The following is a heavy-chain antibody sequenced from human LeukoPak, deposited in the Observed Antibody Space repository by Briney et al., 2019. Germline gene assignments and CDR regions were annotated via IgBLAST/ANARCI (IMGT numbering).Heavy chain of an antibody. D-gene: IGHD6-19*01. J-gene: IGHJ4*02. CDR1: GFTFSSYA. CDR3: ARSSSGWYYFDY. CDR2: ISSNGGST. V-gene: IGHV3-64*01. Sequence: PGGSLRLSCAASGFTFSSYAMHWVRQAPGKGLEYVSAISSNGGSTYYANSVKGRFTISRDNSKNTLYLQMGSLRAEDMAVYYCARSSSGWYYFDYWGQGTLVTVSS.